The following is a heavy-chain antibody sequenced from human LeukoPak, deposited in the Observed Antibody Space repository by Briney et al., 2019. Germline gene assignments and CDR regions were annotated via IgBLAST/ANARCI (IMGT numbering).Heavy chain of an antibody. J-gene: IGHJ4*02. CDR1: GGSFSGYY. CDR2: INHSVST. Sequence: SETLSLTCAVYGGSFSGYYWSWIRQPPGKGLGWIGEINHSVSTNYNPSLKSRVTISVDTSKNQFSLKLSSVTAADTAVYYCARQGARSSGWYGVAYWGQGTLVTVSS. D-gene: IGHD6-19*01. V-gene: IGHV4-34*01. CDR3: ARQGARSSGWYGVAY.